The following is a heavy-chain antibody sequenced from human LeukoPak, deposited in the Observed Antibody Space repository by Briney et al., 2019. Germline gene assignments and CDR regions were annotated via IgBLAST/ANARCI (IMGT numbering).Heavy chain of an antibody. Sequence: SETLSHTCAVYGVSFSGYYLSWIRQPPGKGLEWIGVINHSGSTNYTPSLTSRVTISVDTSKNRFSLKLSSVTAADTAVYYCARGPVLIRVRYFDYWGQGTLVTVSS. J-gene: IGHJ4*02. CDR2: INHSGST. CDR3: ARGPVLIRVRYFDY. CDR1: GVSFSGYY. D-gene: IGHD3-10*01. V-gene: IGHV4-34*01.